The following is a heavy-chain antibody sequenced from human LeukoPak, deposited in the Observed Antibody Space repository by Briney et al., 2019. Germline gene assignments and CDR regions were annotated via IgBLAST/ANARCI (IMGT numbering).Heavy chain of an antibody. CDR3: AKDAWDSKTDY. Sequence: GGSLRLSCAASGFTVSSNYMSWVRQAPGKGLEWVSVIYSGGSTYYADSVKGRFTISRDNSKNTLYLQMNSLRAEDTAVYYCAKDAWDSKTDYWGQGTLVTVSS. CDR2: IYSGGST. D-gene: IGHD1-26*01. J-gene: IGHJ4*02. CDR1: GFTVSSNY. V-gene: IGHV3-53*01.